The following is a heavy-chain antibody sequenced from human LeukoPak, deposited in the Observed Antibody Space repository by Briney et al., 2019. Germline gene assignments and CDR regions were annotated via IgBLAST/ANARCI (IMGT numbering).Heavy chain of an antibody. V-gene: IGHV1-69*13. D-gene: IGHD6-6*01. CDR2: IIPIFGTA. Sequence: SVTVSCKASGGTFSSYAISWVRQAPGQGLEWMGGIIPIFGTANYAQKFQGRVTITADESTSTAYMELSSLRSEDTAVYYCARSRSALYYYYYGMDVWGQGTTVTVSS. CDR1: GGTFSSYA. CDR3: ARSRSALYYYYYGMDV. J-gene: IGHJ6*02.